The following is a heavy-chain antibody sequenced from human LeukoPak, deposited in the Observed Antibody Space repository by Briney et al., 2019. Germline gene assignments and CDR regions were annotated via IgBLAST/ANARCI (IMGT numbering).Heavy chain of an antibody. V-gene: IGHV4-34*01. CDR3: ARDAESWLRWFDP. Sequence: SETLSLTCAVYGGSFSGYYWSWIRQPPGKGLEWIGEINHSGSTSYNPSLKSRVTISVDTSKNQFSLKLSSVTAADTAVYYCARDAESWLRWFDPWGQGTLVTVSS. CDR1: GGSFSGYY. J-gene: IGHJ5*02. CDR2: INHSGST. D-gene: IGHD5-12*01.